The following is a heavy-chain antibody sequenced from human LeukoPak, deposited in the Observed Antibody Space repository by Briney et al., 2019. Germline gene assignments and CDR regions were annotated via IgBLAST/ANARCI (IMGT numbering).Heavy chain of an antibody. CDR2: ISSSGSTI. CDR3: ARIRYGGFYFDY. Sequence: GGSLRLSCAASGFTFSDYYMSWIRQAPGKGLEWVSYISSSGSTIYYADSVKGRFTISRDNAQNSLYLQMNSLRAGDTAVYYCARIRYGGFYFDYWGQGTLVTVSS. V-gene: IGHV3-11*01. CDR1: GFTFSDYY. J-gene: IGHJ4*02. D-gene: IGHD3-10*01.